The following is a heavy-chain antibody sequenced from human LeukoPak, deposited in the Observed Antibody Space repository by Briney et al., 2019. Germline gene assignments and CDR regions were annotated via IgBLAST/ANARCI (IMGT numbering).Heavy chain of an antibody. Sequence: PGGSLRLSCAASGFTFSSYEMDWVRQALGKGLEWVSFISSSGSSIYYADSVKGRFTISRDNAKNSLYLQMNSLRAEDTAVYYCARAVRRDDYWGQGTLVTVSS. CDR3: ARAVRRDDY. D-gene: IGHD6-19*01. V-gene: IGHV3-48*03. J-gene: IGHJ4*02. CDR2: ISSSGSSI. CDR1: GFTFSSYE.